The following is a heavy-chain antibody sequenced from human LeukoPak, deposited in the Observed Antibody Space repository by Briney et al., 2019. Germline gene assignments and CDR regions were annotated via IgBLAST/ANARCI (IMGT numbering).Heavy chain of an antibody. CDR2: IWYDGSNK. J-gene: IGHJ6*03. V-gene: IGHV3-33*06. Sequence: GGSLRLSCAASGFTFSSYGMHWVRQAPGKGLEWVTVIWYDGSNKYYADSVKGRFTISRDNSKNTLYLQMNSLRADDTAVYYCAKDGYCSGGSCYLYMDVWGKGTTVTVSS. CDR1: GFTFSSYG. CDR3: AKDGYCSGGSCYLYMDV. D-gene: IGHD2-15*01.